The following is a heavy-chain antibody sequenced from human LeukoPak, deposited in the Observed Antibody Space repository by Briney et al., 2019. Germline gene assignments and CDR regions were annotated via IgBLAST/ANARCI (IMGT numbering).Heavy chain of an antibody. D-gene: IGHD1-26*01. CDR1: GFTFSSYG. Sequence: GGSLRLSCAASGFTFSSYGMHWVRQAPGKGLEWVAFIRYDGSNKYYADSVKGRFTISRDNSKNTLYLQTNSLRAEDTAVYYCAKTGLIKWELLDYWGQGTLVTVSS. CDR3: AKTGLIKWELLDY. J-gene: IGHJ4*02. V-gene: IGHV3-30*02. CDR2: IRYDGSNK.